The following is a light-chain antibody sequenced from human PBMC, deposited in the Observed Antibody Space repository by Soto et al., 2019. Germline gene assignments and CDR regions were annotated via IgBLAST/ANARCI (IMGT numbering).Light chain of an antibody. V-gene: IGLV2-14*01. CDR2: EVS. J-gene: IGLJ1*01. CDR3: SSYTTSGTYV. CDR1: SSDVGGYNY. Sequence: QSALTQPASVAGSPGLSITISCTRTSSDVGGYNYVSWYQQHPGTAPQLMISEVSHRPSGVSTRFSGSKSGNTASLTISGLQAEDEADYYCSSYTTSGTYVFGAGTKVTVL.